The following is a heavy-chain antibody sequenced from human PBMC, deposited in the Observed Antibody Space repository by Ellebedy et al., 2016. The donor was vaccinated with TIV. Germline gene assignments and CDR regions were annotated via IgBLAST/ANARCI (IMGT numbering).Heavy chain of an antibody. J-gene: IGHJ5*02. CDR1: RYTFTSYD. V-gene: IGHV1-8*01. Sequence: AASVKVSCKASRYTFTSYDINWVRQATGQGLEWMGWMNPNSGNTSYAQKFQGRVTLTRNTTIATAYMDLSSLRSEDTAVYYWARRRIATAGTLVDPWGQGTLVTVSS. CDR2: MNPNSGNT. D-gene: IGHD6-13*01. CDR3: ARRRIATAGTLVDP.